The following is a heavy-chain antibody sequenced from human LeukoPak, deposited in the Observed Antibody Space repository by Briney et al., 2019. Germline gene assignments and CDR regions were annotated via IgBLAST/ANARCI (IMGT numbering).Heavy chain of an antibody. V-gene: IGHV3-23*01. CDR3: ARGPSGYHNT. J-gene: IGHJ4*02. CDR2: ISGSGSGGST. CDR1: GFTFSSSA. D-gene: IGHD5-12*01. Sequence: GGSLRLSCVVSGFTFSSSAMSWVRQAPGKGLEWVSSISGSGSGGSTYYADPVKGRFTISRDNSKNTLYLQMNSLRAEDTAVYYCARGPSGYHNTGGQGTLVTVSS.